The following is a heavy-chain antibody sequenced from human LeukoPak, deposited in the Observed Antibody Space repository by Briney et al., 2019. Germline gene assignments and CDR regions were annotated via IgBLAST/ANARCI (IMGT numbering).Heavy chain of an antibody. V-gene: IGHV1-69*13. CDR3: ARDRVEWSLRDFYYYDMDV. CDR1: GYTFTGYY. CDR2: IIPIFGTA. Sequence: SMKVSCKASGYTFTGYYMHWVRQAPGQGLEWMGGIIPIFGTANYAQRFQGRVTITADDATKIVYMELNSLRSEDTAVYYCARDRVEWSLRDFYYYDMDVWGQGTTVTVSS. D-gene: IGHD3-3*01. J-gene: IGHJ6*02.